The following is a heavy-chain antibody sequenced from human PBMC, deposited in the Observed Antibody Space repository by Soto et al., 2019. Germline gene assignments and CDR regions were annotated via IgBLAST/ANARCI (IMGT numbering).Heavy chain of an antibody. J-gene: IGHJ4*02. CDR1: GGTFSSYA. V-gene: IGHV1-69*12. CDR2: IIPIFGTA. Sequence: QVQLVQSGAEVKKPGSSVKVSCKASGGTFSSYAISWVRQAPGQGLEWMGGIIPIFGTANYAQKFQGRVTITADESTSTAYMELSSLRSEDTAVYYCAATYCGGDCYSADYFDYWGQGTLVTVSS. CDR3: AATYCGGDCYSADYFDY. D-gene: IGHD2-21*02.